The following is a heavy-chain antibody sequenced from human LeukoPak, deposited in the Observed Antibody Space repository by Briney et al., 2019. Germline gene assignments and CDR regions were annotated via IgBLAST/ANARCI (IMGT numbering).Heavy chain of an antibody. CDR1: GGSISSGGYS. J-gene: IGHJ2*01. Sequence: SETLSLTCAVSGGSISSGGYSWSWIRQPPGKALEWFGYIYHSGSTYYNPSLKSRVTISVDRSKNQFSLKLSSVTAADTAVYYCARGSNSRGYWYFDLWGRGTLVTVSS. CDR2: IYHSGST. CDR3: ARGSNSRGYWYFDL. D-gene: IGHD1-7*01. V-gene: IGHV4-30-2*01.